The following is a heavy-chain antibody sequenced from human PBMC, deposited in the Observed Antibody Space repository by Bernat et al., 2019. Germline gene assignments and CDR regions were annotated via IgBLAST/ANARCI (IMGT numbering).Heavy chain of an antibody. CDR3: ARGLGATYYYDSSGYYYRFGS. Sequence: QVQLVQSGAEVKKPGASVKVSCKASGYTFTGYYMHWVRQAPGQGLEWMGWINPNSGGTNYAQKVKGWVTKTRDTSIRTANMEQSKLSSDHTAVYYWARGLGATYYYDSSGYYYRFGSWGQGTLVTVSS. D-gene: IGHD3-22*01. CDR1: GYTFTGYY. V-gene: IGHV1-2*04. J-gene: IGHJ4*02. CDR2: INPNSGGT.